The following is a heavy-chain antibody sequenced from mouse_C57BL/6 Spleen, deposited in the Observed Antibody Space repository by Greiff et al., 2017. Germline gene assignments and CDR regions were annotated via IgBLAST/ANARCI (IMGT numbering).Heavy chain of an antibody. CDR3: ARCSKYVDYAMDY. V-gene: IGHV2-2*01. CDR2: IWSGGST. CDR1: GFTFTSYG. Sequence: VQLKQSGPGLVQPSQSLSITCTASGFTFTSYGVHWVRQSPGKGLEWLGVIWSGGSTDYNAAFISRLSTSKDNSKSKVFLKMNSLQAEDTAIYYCARCSKYVDYAMDYWGQGTSVTVSS. J-gene: IGHJ4*01. D-gene: IGHD2-5*01.